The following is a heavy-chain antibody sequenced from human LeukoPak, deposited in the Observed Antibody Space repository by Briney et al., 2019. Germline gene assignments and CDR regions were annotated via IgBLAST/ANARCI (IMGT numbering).Heavy chain of an antibody. V-gene: IGHV4-4*02. CDR1: GGSISSNNW. CDR2: MYHSGSA. Sequence: SETLSLTCAVSGGSISSNNWWSWVRQPPNKGLEWIGEMYHSGSAIYNPSLKSRVTISVDKSKNQFSLKLSSVTAADTAVYYCARDYYSLKTGRVRAFDIWGQGTLVTVSS. D-gene: IGHD3-10*01. CDR3: ARDYYSLKTGRVRAFDI. J-gene: IGHJ4*02.